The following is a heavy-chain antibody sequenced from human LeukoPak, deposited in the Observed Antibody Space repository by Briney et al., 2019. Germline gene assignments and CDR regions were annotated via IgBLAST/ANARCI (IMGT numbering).Heavy chain of an antibody. CDR3: ARVVYHGSASWYFDL. Sequence: SETLSLTCTVSGGSIGNYYWSWIRQPAGKRPEWIGRIYSGRTNYNPSFRSRVTISVDTSKNQFSLRMYSLTAADTARYYCARVVYHGSASWYFDLWGRGTLVTVSS. J-gene: IGHJ2*01. D-gene: IGHD3-22*01. V-gene: IGHV4-4*07. CDR1: GGSIGNYY. CDR2: IYSGRT.